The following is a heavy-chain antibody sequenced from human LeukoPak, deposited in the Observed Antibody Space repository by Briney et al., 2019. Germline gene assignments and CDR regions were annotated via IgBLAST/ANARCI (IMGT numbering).Heavy chain of an antibody. CDR1: GYSISSGYY. J-gene: IGHJ4*02. D-gene: IGHD5-24*01. CDR2: IYHSGST. Sequence: SETLSLTRAVSGYSISSGYYWGWIRQPPGKGLEWIGSIYHSGSTYYNPSLKSRVTISVDTSKNQFSLKLSSVTAADTAVYYCARRRVEMATFDYWGQGTLVTVSS. CDR3: ARRRVEMATFDY. V-gene: IGHV4-38-2*01.